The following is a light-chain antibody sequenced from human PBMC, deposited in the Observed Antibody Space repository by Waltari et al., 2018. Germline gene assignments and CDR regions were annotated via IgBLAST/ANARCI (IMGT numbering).Light chain of an antibody. CDR1: SGHSSNI. V-gene: IGLV4-69*01. CDR3: QTGGHGTWV. Sequence: QLVLTQSPSASASLGASVTLTCTLSSGHSSNIIAWLQQQPEKGPRHVMKVNSDGSHSKGDEIPDRFSGSSSGAERYLTISSVQSDDEADYYCQTGGHGTWVFGGGTKLTVL. CDR2: VNSDGSH. J-gene: IGLJ3*02.